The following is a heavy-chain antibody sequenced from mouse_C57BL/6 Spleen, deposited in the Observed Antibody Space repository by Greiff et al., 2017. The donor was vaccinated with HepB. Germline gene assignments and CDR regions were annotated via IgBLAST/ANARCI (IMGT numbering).Heavy chain of an antibody. CDR2: ISYDGSN. Sequence: ESGPGLVKPSQSLSLTCSVTGYSITSGYYWNWIRQFPGNKLEWMGYISYDGSNNYNPSLKNRISITRDTSKNQFFLKLNSVTTEDTATYYCARADYGSRGFDYWGQGTTLTVSS. CDR3: ARADYGSRGFDY. J-gene: IGHJ2*01. CDR1: GYSITSGYY. D-gene: IGHD1-1*01. V-gene: IGHV3-6*01.